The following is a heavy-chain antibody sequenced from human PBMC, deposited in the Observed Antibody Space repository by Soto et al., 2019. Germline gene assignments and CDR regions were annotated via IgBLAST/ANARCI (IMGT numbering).Heavy chain of an antibody. CDR1: GFPFAPST. CDR2: ISVSVGST. J-gene: IGHJ4*02. V-gene: IGHV3-23*01. Sequence: PGGSLRLSCEVSGFPFAPSTMSWVRQAPGKGLGWVSTISVSVGSTYSADSVQGRFTVSSDISDNTLFLRMTSLTADDTAVYFCAKRDVPHSTSNAYFYDHWGRGVLVTVSS. CDR3: AKRDVPHSTSNAYFYDH. D-gene: IGHD2-21*02.